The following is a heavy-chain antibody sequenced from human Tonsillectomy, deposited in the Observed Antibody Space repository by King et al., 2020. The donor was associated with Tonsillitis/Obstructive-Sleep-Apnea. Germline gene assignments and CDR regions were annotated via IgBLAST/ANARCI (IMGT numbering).Heavy chain of an antibody. CDR2: INHGGST. D-gene: IGHD4-11*01. J-gene: IGHJ6*03. CDR3: ARGWAPDSSKFYSYYYMDV. CDR1: GGSFNHYS. Sequence: VQLQQWGAGLLKTSETLSLTCAVYGGSFNHYSWTWIRQPPGKGLECIGEINHGGSTKYKLSLKSRVTISVDTSKKQFSLKVDSVTAADTAAYYCARGWAPDSSKFYSYYYMDVWGKGTTVTVSS. V-gene: IGHV4-34*01.